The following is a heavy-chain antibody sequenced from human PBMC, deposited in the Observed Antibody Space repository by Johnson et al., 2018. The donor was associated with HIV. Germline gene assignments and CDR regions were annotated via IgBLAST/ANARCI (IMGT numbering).Heavy chain of an antibody. J-gene: IGHJ3*02. CDR1: GFTFDDYG. V-gene: IGHV3-20*04. CDR2: MTWHGERT. Sequence: VQLVDSGGRVVRPGGSLRLSCAASGFTFDDYGMNWVRQAPGKGLEWVSGMTWHGERTGYAAAVKGRFTISRDNAKNTLYLQMNSLRVEDTAVYYCARDYDIPRDDAFDIWGQGTTVTVSS. CDR3: ARDYDIPRDDAFDI. D-gene: IGHD3-9*01.